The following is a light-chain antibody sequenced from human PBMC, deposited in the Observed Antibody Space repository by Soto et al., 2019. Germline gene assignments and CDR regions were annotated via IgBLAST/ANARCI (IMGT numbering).Light chain of an antibody. J-gene: IGKJ4*01. V-gene: IGKV1-27*01. CDR2: GAS. CDR1: QGFSNS. CDR3: QKYDSAPLT. Sequence: DIQMTQSPSSLTASIGDRVTISCRASQGFSNSLAWYQQKPGKVPTLLIYGASILQSGVPSRFSGSGSGTDFTLTISCLQAEGVATDFCQKYDSAPLTFGGGTKVEIK.